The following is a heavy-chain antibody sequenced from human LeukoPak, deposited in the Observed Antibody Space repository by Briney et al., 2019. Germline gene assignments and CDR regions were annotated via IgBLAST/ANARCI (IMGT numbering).Heavy chain of an antibody. D-gene: IGHD3-9*01. CDR2: ISAYNGNT. Sequence: ASVKVPCKASGFTFTSYGIRWVRQAPGQGLEWMGLISAYNGNTNYAQKLQGRVTVTTDSSTSTAYMELRSLRSDDTAVYYCARDGPTGVESVLRYFDWPSLFDYWGQGTLVTVSS. CDR1: GFTFTSYG. CDR3: ARDGPTGVESVLRYFDWPSLFDY. V-gene: IGHV1-18*01. J-gene: IGHJ4*02.